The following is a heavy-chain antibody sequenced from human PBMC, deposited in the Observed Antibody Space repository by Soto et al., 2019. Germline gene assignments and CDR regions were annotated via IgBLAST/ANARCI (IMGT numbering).Heavy chain of an antibody. J-gene: IGHJ4*02. V-gene: IGHV1-69*06. CDR3: ARGLDQPPVGLYFDT. Sequence: QVQLVQSGAEVKNPGSSVKVSCKTSGGTFNSYLIDWVRQAPGQGLAWMGGIIPAFGTAKYAQKFQGRVTITADKSTTTAYMELRTLTSEDTAVYYWARGLDQPPVGLYFDTWGQGTLVTVSS. CDR1: GGTFNSYL. CDR2: IIPAFGTA. D-gene: IGHD2-2*01.